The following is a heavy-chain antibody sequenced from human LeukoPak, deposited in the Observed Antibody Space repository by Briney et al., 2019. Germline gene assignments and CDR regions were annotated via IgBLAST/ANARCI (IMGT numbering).Heavy chain of an antibody. D-gene: IGHD6-19*01. V-gene: IGHV3-11*01. J-gene: IGHJ4*02. Sequence: PGGSLRLSCAASGFTFSDYYMSWIRQAPGKGLEWVSYISSSGSTIYYADSVKGRFTISRDNAKNSLYLQMNSLRAEDTAVYYCAKDRSSGWYWTIFDYWGQGTLVTVSS. CDR3: AKDRSSGWYWTIFDY. CDR2: ISSSGSTI. CDR1: GFTFSDYY.